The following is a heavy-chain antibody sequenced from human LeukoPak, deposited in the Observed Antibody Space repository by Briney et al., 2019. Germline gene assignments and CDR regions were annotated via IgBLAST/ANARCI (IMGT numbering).Heavy chain of an antibody. Sequence: ASVKVSCKASGYTFTAFGINWVRQAPGQGLEWMGWTSTNTGNPTYAQGFTGRFVFSLDTSVSTAYLQISSLKAEDTAIYYCARVSPNTVTAFGFWGQGTLVTVSS. CDR1: GYTFTAFG. CDR3: ARVSPNTVTAFGF. CDR2: TSTNTGNP. D-gene: IGHD4-17*01. J-gene: IGHJ4*02. V-gene: IGHV7-4-1*02.